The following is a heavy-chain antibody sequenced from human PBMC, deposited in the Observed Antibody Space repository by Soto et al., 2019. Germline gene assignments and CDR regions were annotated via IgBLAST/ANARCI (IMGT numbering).Heavy chain of an antibody. V-gene: IGHV4-4*02. CDR1: GGSISSSSW. CDR2: IYHSGST. Sequence: PSEALSLTCAVSGGSISSSSWWSWFREPPGKGLEWIGEIYHSGSTNYNPSLKSRVTISVDKSKNQFSLKLSSVTAADTAVYYCATTVGDYYDSSGYYYFDYWGQGTLVTVSS. CDR3: ATTVGDYYDSSGYYYFDY. J-gene: IGHJ4*02. D-gene: IGHD3-22*01.